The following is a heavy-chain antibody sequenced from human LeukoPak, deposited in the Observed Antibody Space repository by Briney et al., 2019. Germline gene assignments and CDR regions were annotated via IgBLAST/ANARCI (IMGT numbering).Heavy chain of an antibody. CDR1: GYRFIDDY. V-gene: IGHV1-2*02. Sequence: ASVKVSCKASGYRFIDDYMHWVRQAPGQGLEWMGWINPDSGFTNYAQKFQGRVTMTRDTSVSTAYMEVSRLRSDDTAVYYCAPTPEAYTSNWNVWGQGTLVTVSS. D-gene: IGHD1-1*01. CDR2: INPDSGFT. J-gene: IGHJ4*02. CDR3: APTPEAYTSNWNV.